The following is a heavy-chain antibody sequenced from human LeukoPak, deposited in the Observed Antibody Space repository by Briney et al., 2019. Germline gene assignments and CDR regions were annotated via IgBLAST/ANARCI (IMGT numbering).Heavy chain of an antibody. V-gene: IGHV5-51*01. Sequence: GESLKISCKGSGYSFSSYWIGWVRQMPGKGLEWMGIIYPGDSDTRYSPSFQGQVTISADKSISTAYLQWSSLKASDTAMYYCARGGFVVVPAARPPEGDYYYMDVWGKGTTVTVSS. CDR2: IYPGDSDT. CDR1: GYSFSSYW. D-gene: IGHD2-2*02. J-gene: IGHJ6*03. CDR3: ARGGFVVVPAARPPEGDYYYMDV.